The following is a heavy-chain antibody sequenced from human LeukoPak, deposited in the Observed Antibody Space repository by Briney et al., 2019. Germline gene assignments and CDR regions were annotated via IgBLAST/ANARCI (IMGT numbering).Heavy chain of an antibody. J-gene: IGHJ4*02. V-gene: IGHV3-23*01. D-gene: IGHD2-21*02. CDR2: ISGSGGST. Sequence: GGSLRLSCAASGFTFSSYAVSWVRQAPGKGLEWVSAISGSGGSTYYADSVKGRFTISRDNSKNTLYLQMNSLRAEDTAVYYCAKETAACGGDCYYFDYWGQGTLVTVSS. CDR1: GFTFSSYA. CDR3: AKETAACGGDCYYFDY.